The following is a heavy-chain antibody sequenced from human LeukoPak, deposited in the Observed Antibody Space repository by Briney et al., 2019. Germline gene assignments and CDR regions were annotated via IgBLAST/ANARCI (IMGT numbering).Heavy chain of an antibody. CDR3: ARAESVYDFWSGYYQYYFDY. J-gene: IGHJ4*02. V-gene: IGHV3-53*01. Sequence: PGGSLRLSCAASGFTFSSYAMSWVRQAPGKGLEWVSVIYSGGSTYYADSVKGRFTISRDNSKNTLYLQMNSLRAEDTAVYYCARAESVYDFWSGYYQYYFDYWGQGTLVTVSS. CDR2: IYSGGST. CDR1: GFTFSSYA. D-gene: IGHD3-3*01.